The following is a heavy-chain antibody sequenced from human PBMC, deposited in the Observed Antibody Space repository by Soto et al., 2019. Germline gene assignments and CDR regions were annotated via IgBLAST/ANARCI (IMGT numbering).Heavy chain of an antibody. D-gene: IGHD2-8*02. CDR2: IDVSGST. CDR1: GGSITSGGFS. Sequence: LSLTCAVSGGSITSGGFSWSWIRQPLGKGLQWMGYIDVSGSTYYNLSLKSRVTISIDRSKNRFSLNLNSVTAADTAMFYCARVNGGVLDYWGQGTLVTVSS. CDR3: ARVNGGVLDY. V-gene: IGHV4-30-2*01. J-gene: IGHJ4*02.